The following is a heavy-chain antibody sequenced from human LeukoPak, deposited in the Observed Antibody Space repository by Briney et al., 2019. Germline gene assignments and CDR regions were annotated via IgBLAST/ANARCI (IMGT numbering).Heavy chain of an antibody. CDR3: ARVGDYYDSSGYWRWFDP. CDR1: GYTFTGYY. CDR2: INPNSGGT. J-gene: IGHJ5*02. D-gene: IGHD3-22*01. Sequence: ASVKVSCKASGYTFTGYYMHWVRQAPAQGLEWIGWINPNSGGTNYAQKFQGRVTMTRDTSISTAYMELSRLRSDDTAVYYCARVGDYYDSSGYWRWFDPWGQGTLVTVSS. V-gene: IGHV1-2*02.